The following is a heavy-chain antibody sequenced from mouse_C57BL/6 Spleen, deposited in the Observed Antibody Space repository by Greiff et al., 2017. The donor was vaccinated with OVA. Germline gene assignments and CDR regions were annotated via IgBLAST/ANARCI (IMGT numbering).Heavy chain of an antibody. V-gene: IGHV1-26*01. CDR2: INPNNGGT. CDR3: APFYNYGSSPFAY. J-gene: IGHJ3*01. Sequence: EVQLQQSGPELVKPGASVKISCKASGYTFTDYYMNWVKQSHGKSLEWIGDINPNNGGTSYNQKFKGKATLTVDKSSSTAYMELRSLTSEDAAGYDCAPFYNYGSSPFAYWGQGTLVTVSA. D-gene: IGHD1-1*01. CDR1: GYTFTDYY.